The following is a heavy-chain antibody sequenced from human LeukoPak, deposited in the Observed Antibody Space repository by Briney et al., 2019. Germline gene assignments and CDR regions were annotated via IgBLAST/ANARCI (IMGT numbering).Heavy chain of an antibody. CDR3: ARGCSGGSCYHYYYYGMDV. CDR1: GGSISSYY. J-gene: IGHJ6*02. V-gene: IGHV4-59*01. Sequence: SETLSLTCTVSGGSISSYYWSWIRQPPGKGLEWIGYIYYSGSTNYDPSLKSRVTISVDTSKNQFSLKLSSVTAADTAVYYCARGCSGGSCYHYYYYGMDVWGQGTTVTVSS. D-gene: IGHD2-15*01. CDR2: IYYSGST.